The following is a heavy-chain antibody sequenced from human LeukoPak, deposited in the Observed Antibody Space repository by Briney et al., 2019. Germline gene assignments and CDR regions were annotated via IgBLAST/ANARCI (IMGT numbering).Heavy chain of an antibody. V-gene: IGHV4-34*01. D-gene: IGHD6-6*01. J-gene: IGHJ4*02. CDR1: GGSLSNYY. CDR3: ARTYSSSSLDY. CDR2: IYHSGST. Sequence: SETLSLTCAVYGGSLSNYYWSWIRQPPGKGLEWIGYIYHSGSTYYNPSLKSRVTISVDRSKNQFSLKLSSVTAADTAVYYCARTYSSSSLDYWGQGTLVTVSS.